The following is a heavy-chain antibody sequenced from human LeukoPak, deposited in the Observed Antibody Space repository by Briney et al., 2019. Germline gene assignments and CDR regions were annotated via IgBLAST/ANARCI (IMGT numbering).Heavy chain of an antibody. CDR2: TIPIFGTA. J-gene: IGHJ4*02. D-gene: IGHD3-22*01. CDR3: ARSGRGSGYYFPDY. V-gene: IGHV1-69*05. Sequence: GSSVKVSCKASGGTFSSYAISWVRQAPGQGLEWMGGTIPIFGTANYAQKFQGRVTITTDESTSTAYMELSSLRSEDTAVYYCARSGRGSGYYFPDYWGQGTLVTVSS. CDR1: GGTFSSYA.